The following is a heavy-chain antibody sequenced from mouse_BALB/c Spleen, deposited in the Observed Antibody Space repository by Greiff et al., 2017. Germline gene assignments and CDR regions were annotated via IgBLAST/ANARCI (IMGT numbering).Heavy chain of an antibody. CDR3: ARGVNYYAMDY. CDR2: IYPGDGDT. V-gene: IGHV1-80*01. J-gene: IGHJ4*01. Sequence: VQLQQSGAELVRPGSSVKISCKASGYAFSSYWMNWVKQRPGQGLEWIGQIYPGDGDTNYNEKFKGKATFTADTSSNTAYMQLSSLTSEDSAVYYCARGVNYYAMDYWGQGTSVTVSS. CDR1: GYAFSSYW. D-gene: IGHD2-2*01.